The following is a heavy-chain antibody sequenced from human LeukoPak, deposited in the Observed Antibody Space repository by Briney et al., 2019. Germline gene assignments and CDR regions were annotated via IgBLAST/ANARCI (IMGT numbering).Heavy chain of an antibody. CDR1: GGSISNDY. CDR3: ARRDRWYGIYYFDS. V-gene: IGHV4-59*01. J-gene: IGHJ4*02. D-gene: IGHD4-23*01. Sequence: PSETLSLTCTVSGGSISNDYWSWIRQPPGKGLEWIGYIFYNGSTNYNPSLKSRVTMSVDTTNNQFSLRLSSSTRAEATVYYCARRDRWYGIYYFDSWGQGTPVTVSS. CDR2: IFYNGST.